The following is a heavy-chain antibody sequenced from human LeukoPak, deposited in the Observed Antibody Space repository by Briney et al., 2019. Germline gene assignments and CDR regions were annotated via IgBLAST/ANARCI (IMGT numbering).Heavy chain of an antibody. Sequence: SETLSLTCAVYGGSFSGYYWSWIRQPPGKGLEWIGEINHSGSTNYNPSLKSRVTISVDTSKNQFSLKLSSVTAADTAVYYCASRWLHRDYYFDYWGQGTLVTVSS. J-gene: IGHJ4*02. CDR1: GGSFSGYY. CDR2: INHSGST. CDR3: ASRWLHRDYYFDY. V-gene: IGHV4-34*01. D-gene: IGHD5-12*01.